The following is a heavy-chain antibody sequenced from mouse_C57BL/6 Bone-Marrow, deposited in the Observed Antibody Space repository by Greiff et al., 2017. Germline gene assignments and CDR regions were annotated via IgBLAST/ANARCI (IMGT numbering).Heavy chain of an antibody. Sequence: EVQLQQSGAELVRPGASVKLSCTASGFNIKDDYMHWVKQRPEQGLEWIGWIDPENGDTEYASKFQGKATITADTSSNTAYLQLSSLTSEDTAVYYRTSITTVVPFDYWGQGTTLTVSS. CDR3: TSITTVVPFDY. CDR2: IDPENGDT. J-gene: IGHJ2*01. CDR1: GFNIKDDY. D-gene: IGHD1-1*01. V-gene: IGHV14-4*01.